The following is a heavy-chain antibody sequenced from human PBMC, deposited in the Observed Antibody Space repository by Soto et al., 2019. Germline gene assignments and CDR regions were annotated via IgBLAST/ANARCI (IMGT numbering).Heavy chain of an antibody. J-gene: IGHJ6*03. V-gene: IGHV1-3*01. D-gene: IGHD6-6*01. CDR3: ARPRTYYYMDV. CDR2: INAGNGNT. Sequence: GASVKVSCKASGYTFTSSAIHWVRQAPGRGLEWMGWINAGNGNTKYSEKVEGRVTITRDTSASTAYMELSSLRSEDTAVYYCARPRTYYYMDVWGKGTTVTVSS. CDR1: GYTFTSSA.